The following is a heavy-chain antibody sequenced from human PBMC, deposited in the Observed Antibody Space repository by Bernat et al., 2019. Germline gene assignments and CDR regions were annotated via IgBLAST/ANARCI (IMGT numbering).Heavy chain of an antibody. V-gene: IGHV3-33*01. CDR2: IWYDGSNK. J-gene: IGHJ4*02. CDR1: GFTFSSYG. D-gene: IGHD2-15*01. CDR3: AREHCSGGSCYSVVDY. Sequence: QVQLVESGGGVVQPGRSLRLSCAASGFTFSSYGMHWVRQAPGKGLEWVAVIWYDGSNKYYADSVKGRSTISRDNSKNTLYLQMNSLRAEDTAVYYCAREHCSGGSCYSVVDYWGQGTLVTVSS.